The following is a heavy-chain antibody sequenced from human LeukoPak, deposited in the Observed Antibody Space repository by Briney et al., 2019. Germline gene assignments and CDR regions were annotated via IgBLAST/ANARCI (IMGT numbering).Heavy chain of an antibody. D-gene: IGHD2-2*01. V-gene: IGHV3-21*01. CDR2: ISSSSSYI. CDR1: GFTFSSYT. Sequence: GGSLRLSCAASGFTFSSYTMSWVRHAPGKGLEWVSSISSSSSYISYADSMRGRFTISRDNAKNSLYLQMNSPRAEDTAVYYCARDKVAAAPGDYWGQGTLVTVSS. CDR3: ARDKVAAAPGDY. J-gene: IGHJ4*02.